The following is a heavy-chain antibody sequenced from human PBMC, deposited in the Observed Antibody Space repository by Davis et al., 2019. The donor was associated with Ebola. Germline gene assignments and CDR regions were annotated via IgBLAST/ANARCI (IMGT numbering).Heavy chain of an antibody. V-gene: IGHV3-23*01. CDR2: ISNSGGSA. Sequence: GGSLRLSCAASGFTFSSYAMTWVRQAPGKALEWVSSISNSGGSAYYADSAKGRFTVSRDNSKNTVSLQMNSLRAEDTAVYYCARGGGGSFLNYWGQGTLVTVSS. D-gene: IGHD2-15*01. CDR1: GFTFSSYA. J-gene: IGHJ4*02. CDR3: ARGGGGSFLNY.